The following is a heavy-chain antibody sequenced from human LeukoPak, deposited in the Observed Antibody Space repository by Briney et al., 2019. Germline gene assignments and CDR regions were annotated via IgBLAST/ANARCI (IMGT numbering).Heavy chain of an antibody. CDR2: TSGSGGST. V-gene: IGHV3-23*01. J-gene: IGHJ4*02. CDR1: GFTVSSNY. Sequence: GGSLRLSCAASGFTVSSNYMSWVRQAPGKGLEWVSATSGSGGSTYYADSVKGRFTISRDNSKNTLYLQMNSLRAEDTAVYYCAKVLGSSGWYLIYWGQGTLVTVSS. D-gene: IGHD6-19*01. CDR3: AKVLGSSGWYLIY.